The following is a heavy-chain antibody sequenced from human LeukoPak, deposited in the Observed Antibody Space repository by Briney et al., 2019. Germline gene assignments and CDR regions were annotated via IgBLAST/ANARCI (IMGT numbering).Heavy chain of an antibody. V-gene: IGHV3-15*01. J-gene: IGHJ4*02. CDR1: GFTFSSYS. CDR3: ATDQVTD. D-gene: IGHD2-21*02. Sequence: PGGSLRLSCAASGFTFSSYSMNWVRQAPGKGLEWVGRIKRKSDGGTTDCAAPVRDRFTVSRDETKNTVYLQMNSLKIEDTAVYYCATDQVTDWGQGTLVTVSS. CDR2: IKRKSDGGTT.